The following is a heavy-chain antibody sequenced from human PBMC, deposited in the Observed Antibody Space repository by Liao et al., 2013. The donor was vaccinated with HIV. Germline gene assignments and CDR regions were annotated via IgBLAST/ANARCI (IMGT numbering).Heavy chain of an antibody. CDR2: IYTSGST. CDR1: GGSISSGSYY. CDR3: ARQLWSRFDY. V-gene: IGHV4-61*02. D-gene: IGHD5-18*01. J-gene: IGHJ4*02. Sequence: QVQLQESGPGLVKPSQTLSLTCTVSGGSISSGSYYWSWIRQPAGKGLEWIGRIYTSGSTNYNPSLKSRVTISVDTSKNQFSLKLSSVTAADTAVYYCARQLWSRFDYWGQGTLVTVSS.